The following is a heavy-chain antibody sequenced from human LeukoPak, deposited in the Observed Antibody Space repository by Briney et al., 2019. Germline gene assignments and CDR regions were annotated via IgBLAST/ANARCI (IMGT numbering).Heavy chain of an antibody. V-gene: IGHV3-15*01. CDR2: IKSKTDGGTT. CDR1: GFTFSNAW. J-gene: IGHJ4*02. CDR3: TTGNVEMATSFDY. Sequence: GGSLRLSCAASGFTFSNAWMSWVRQAPGKGLEWVGRIKSKTDGGTTDYAAPVKGRFTISRDDSKNTLYLQMNSLKTEDTAVYYRTTGNVEMATSFDYWGQGTLVTVSS. D-gene: IGHD5-24*01.